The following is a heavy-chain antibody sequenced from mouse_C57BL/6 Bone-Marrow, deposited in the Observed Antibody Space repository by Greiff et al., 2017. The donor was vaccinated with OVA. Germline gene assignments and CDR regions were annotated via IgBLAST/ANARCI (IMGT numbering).Heavy chain of an antibody. J-gene: IGHJ1*03. Sequence: DVHLVESGGGLVKPGGSLKLSCAASGFTFSSYAMSWVRQTPGKRLEWVATISDGGSYTYYPDTVKGRFTISRDNAKNNLYLQMSHLKSKDTAMYYCARDDEDGDFDVWGTGTTVTVSS. CDR3: ARDDEDGDFDV. CDR2: ISDGGSYT. D-gene: IGHD1-1*02. CDR1: GFTFSSYA. V-gene: IGHV5-4*01.